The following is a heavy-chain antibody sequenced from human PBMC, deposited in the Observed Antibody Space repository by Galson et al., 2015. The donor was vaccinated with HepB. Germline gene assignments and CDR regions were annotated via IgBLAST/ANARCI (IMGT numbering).Heavy chain of an antibody. Sequence: SVKVSCKASGYTFTSYYVHWVRQAPGQGLEWMGIIHPTDGSTSPSQKFQGRVTMTRDTSTSTFYMELSSLRSEDTAMYYCARDLGSYYDSSDYSHPSRGGMDVLGQGTTVTVSS. D-gene: IGHD3-22*01. CDR3: ARDLGSYYDSSDYSHPSRGGMDV. CDR2: IHPTDGST. V-gene: IGHV1-46*01. J-gene: IGHJ6*02. CDR1: GYTFTSYY.